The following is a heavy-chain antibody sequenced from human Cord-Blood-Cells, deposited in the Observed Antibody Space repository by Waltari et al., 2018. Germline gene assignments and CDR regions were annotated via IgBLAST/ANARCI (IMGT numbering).Heavy chain of an antibody. V-gene: IGHV4-34*01. Sequence: QVQLQQWGAGLLKPSETLSLTCAVYGGSFSGDYWSWIRQPPGQGLEWIGEINHSGSTNYNPSLKSRVTISVDTSKNQFSLKLSSVTAADTAVYYCADGYYYGMDVWGQGTTVTVSS. CDR1: GGSFSGDY. J-gene: IGHJ6*02. CDR2: INHSGST. CDR3: ADGYYYGMDV.